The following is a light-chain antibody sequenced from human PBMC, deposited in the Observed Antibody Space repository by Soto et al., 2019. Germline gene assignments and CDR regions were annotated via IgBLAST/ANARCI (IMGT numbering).Light chain of an antibody. CDR2: RAS. CDR3: QQYNSYSPWT. Sequence: NVLTHSPGTLALSPCDGATLSVSAGQSLSGNYLAWYQQKPGQAPRVLIYRASIRATGIPDRFSGSGSGTDFTLTISRLEPEDFAVYYCQQYNSYSPWTFGQGTKVDIK. CDR1: QSLSGNY. J-gene: IGKJ1*01. V-gene: IGKV3-20*01.